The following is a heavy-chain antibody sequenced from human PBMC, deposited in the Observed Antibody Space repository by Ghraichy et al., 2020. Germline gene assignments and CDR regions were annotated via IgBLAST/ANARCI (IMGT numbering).Heavy chain of an antibody. CDR1: DYSIHSGYY. CDR2: LYFGGST. Sequence: SETLSLTCGVSDYSIHSGYYWGWVRQPPGKGLEWIGSLYFGGSTYYNPSLKSRVTISVDTSQKQLSLNLTSVTAADTAIYFCVGRYSNYAIDRWGQGTQVTVAS. J-gene: IGHJ4*02. V-gene: IGHV4-38-2*01. D-gene: IGHD4-11*01. CDR3: VGRYSNYAIDR.